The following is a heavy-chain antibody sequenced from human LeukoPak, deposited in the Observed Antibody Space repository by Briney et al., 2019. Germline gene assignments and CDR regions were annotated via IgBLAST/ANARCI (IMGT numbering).Heavy chain of an antibody. D-gene: IGHD1-26*01. J-gene: IGHJ4*02. CDR1: GGSFSGYY. CDR3: ARASGSYYATLNYFDY. CDR2: INHSGST. Sequence: SETLSLTCAVYGGSFSGYYWSWIRQPPGKGLEWIGEINHSGSTYYNPSLKSRVTISVDTSKNQFSLKLSSVTAADTAVYYCARASGSYYATLNYFDYWGQGTLVTVSS. V-gene: IGHV4-34*01.